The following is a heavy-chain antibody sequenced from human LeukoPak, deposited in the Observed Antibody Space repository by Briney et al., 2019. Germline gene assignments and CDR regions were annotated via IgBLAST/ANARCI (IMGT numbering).Heavy chain of an antibody. V-gene: IGHV1-8*01. J-gene: IGHJ4*02. CDR2: MNPNSGNT. D-gene: IGHD6-13*01. Sequence: AASVKVSCKASGYTFTSYDINWVRQATGQGLEWMGWMNPNSGNTGYAQKFQGRVTMTRNTSISTAYMELSSLRSEDTAVYYCARGRSSRYYFDYWGQGTLVTVSS. CDR3: ARGRSSRYYFDY. CDR1: GYTFTSYD.